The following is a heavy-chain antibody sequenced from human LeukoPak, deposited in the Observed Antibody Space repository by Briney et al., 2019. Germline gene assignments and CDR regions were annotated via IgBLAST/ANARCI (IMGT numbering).Heavy chain of an antibody. V-gene: IGHV3-23*01. CDR2: ISGSGGAT. J-gene: IGHJ4*02. D-gene: IGHD4-23*01. CDR1: GFTFTSYA. CDR3: AKDWTTVVTPKGYYFDS. Sequence: PGGSLRLSCTASGFTFTSYALSWVRQSPGKGLEWVSAISGSGGATYYADSVKGRFTISRDNSKSTLFLQMNSLRAEDTAVYYCAKDWTTVVTPKGYYFDSWGQGTLVTVSS.